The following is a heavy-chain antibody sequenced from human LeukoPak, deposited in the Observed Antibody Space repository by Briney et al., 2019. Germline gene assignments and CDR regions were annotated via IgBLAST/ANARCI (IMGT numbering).Heavy chain of an antibody. J-gene: IGHJ4*02. V-gene: IGHV3-23*01. CDR3: AKGNYYESSGYPYYFDY. CDR2: ISGSGGST. Sequence: GGSLRLSCAASGFTFSSYWMHWVRQAPGKGLEWVSAISGSGGSTYYADSVKGRFTISRDNSKNTLYLQMNSLRAEDTAVYYCAKGNYYESSGYPYYFDYWGQGTLVTVSS. CDR1: GFTFSSYW. D-gene: IGHD3-22*01.